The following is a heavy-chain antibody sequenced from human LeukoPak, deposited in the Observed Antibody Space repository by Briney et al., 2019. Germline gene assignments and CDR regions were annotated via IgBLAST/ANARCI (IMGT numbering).Heavy chain of an antibody. V-gene: IGHV3-33*06. CDR2: IWYDGSNK. CDR3: AKGGARDGYKV. D-gene: IGHD5-24*01. CDR1: GFTFSSYG. Sequence: GRSLRLSCAASGFTFSSYGMHWVRQAPGKGLEWVAVIWYDGSNKYYADSVKGRFTISRDNSKNTLYLQMNSLRAEDTAVYYCAKGGARDGYKVWGQGILVTVSS. J-gene: IGHJ4*02.